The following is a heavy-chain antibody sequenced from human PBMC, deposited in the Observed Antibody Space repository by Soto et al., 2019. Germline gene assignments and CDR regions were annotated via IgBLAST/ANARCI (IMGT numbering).Heavy chain of an antibody. V-gene: IGHV3-23*01. CDR2: ISGSVFST. CDR3: AKERGIYCGGDCFFQH. D-gene: IGHD2-21*02. Sequence: GGSLRLSCAASGLTFSSYTMSWVRQAPGKGLEWVSAISGSVFSTYYADSVKGRFTISRDTSKNTLYLQMNSLRAEDTALYYCAKERGIYCGGDCFFQHWGLGTLVTVSS. J-gene: IGHJ1*01. CDR1: GLTFSSYT.